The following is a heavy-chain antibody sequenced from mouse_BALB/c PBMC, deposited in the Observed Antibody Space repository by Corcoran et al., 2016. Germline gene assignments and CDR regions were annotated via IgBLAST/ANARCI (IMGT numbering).Heavy chain of an antibody. CDR2: INPYNDGT. J-gene: IGHJ2*01. CDR1: GYTFTSYV. D-gene: IGHD1-2*01. V-gene: IGHV1S136*01. Sequence: EDQLQQSGPELVQPGAPVNMSCKASGYTFTSYVMHWVKQKPGQGLEWIGYINPYNDGTKYNEKFKGKATLTSDKSSSTAYMELSSLTSEDSAVYYCARRDYGYKELDYWGQGTTLTVSS. CDR3: ARRDYGYKELDY.